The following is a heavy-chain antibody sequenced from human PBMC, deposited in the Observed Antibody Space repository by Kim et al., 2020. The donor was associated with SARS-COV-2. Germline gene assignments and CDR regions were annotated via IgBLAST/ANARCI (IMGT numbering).Heavy chain of an antibody. Sequence: SETLSLTCAVYGGSFSGYYWTWIRQPPGKGLEWIGEINHSGSTNYNPSLKSRVTISVDMSKNQFSLNLSSVTDADTAVYYCARGIVVVPAAKTTRGYHGTDVWGQGTTVTVSS. CDR2: INHSGST. CDR1: GGSFSGYY. CDR3: ARGIVVVPAAKTTRGYHGTDV. D-gene: IGHD2-2*01. J-gene: IGHJ6*02. V-gene: IGHV4-34*01.